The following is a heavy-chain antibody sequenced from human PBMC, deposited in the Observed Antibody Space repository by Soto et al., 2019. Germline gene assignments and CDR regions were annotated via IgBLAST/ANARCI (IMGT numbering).Heavy chain of an antibody. J-gene: IGHJ5*02. Sequence: GGSLRLSCAASGFSFSHYAMHWVRQPPGKGLEWVALISYDGGNQYFTDSVRGRFTISRDNSKTAVYLEMNDLRLDDTATYYCVSPHSESSNAFDLWGQGTLVTVSS. D-gene: IGHD3-10*01. CDR3: VSPHSESSNAFDL. CDR2: ISYDGGNQ. CDR1: GFSFSHYA. V-gene: IGHV3-30*04.